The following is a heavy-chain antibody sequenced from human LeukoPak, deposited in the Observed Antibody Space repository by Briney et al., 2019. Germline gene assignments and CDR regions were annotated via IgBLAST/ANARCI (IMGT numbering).Heavy chain of an antibody. CDR2: ISSDGSST. CDR3: ARHRNGYYADF. D-gene: IGHD3-22*01. V-gene: IGHV3-74*01. Sequence: PGGSLRLSCVASGFIFSNHYMYWVRHAPGKGLVWVSRISSDGSSTTYADSVEGRFTISRDNAKNTLYLQMNSLRAEDTAVYYCARHRNGYYADFWGQGTLVTVSS. CDR1: GFIFSNHY. J-gene: IGHJ4*02.